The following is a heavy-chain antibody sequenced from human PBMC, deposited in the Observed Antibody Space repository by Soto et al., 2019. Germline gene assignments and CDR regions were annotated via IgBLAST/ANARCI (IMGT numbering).Heavy chain of an antibody. CDR2: IYYSGST. D-gene: IGHD3-10*01. V-gene: IGHV4-59*08. CDR1: GGSISSYY. Sequence: SETLSLTCTVSGGSISSYYWSWIRQPPGKGLEWIGYIYYSGSTNYNPSLKSRVTISVDTSKNQFSLKLSSVTAADTAVYYCARRRVGRTGYAFDIWGQGTMVTVSS. J-gene: IGHJ3*02. CDR3: ARRRVGRTGYAFDI.